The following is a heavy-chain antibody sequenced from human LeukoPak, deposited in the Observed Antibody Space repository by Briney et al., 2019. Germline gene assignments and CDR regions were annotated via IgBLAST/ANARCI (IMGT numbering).Heavy chain of an antibody. D-gene: IGHD3-22*01. J-gene: IGHJ3*02. CDR2: IYYSGST. Sequence: SETLSLTCTVSGGSISSYYWSWIRQPPGKGLEWIGYIYYSGSTNYNPSLKSRVTISVDTSKNQFSLKLTSVTAADTAVYYCARGPYKYDGSGAFDIWGQGTMVTVSS. CDR3: ARGPYKYDGSGAFDI. CDR1: GGSISSYY. V-gene: IGHV4-59*08.